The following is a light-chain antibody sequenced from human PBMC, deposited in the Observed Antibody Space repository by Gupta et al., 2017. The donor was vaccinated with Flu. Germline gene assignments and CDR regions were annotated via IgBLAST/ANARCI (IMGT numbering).Light chain of an antibody. CDR3: HERSSWPFT. V-gene: IGKV3-11*01. CDR1: QSVGMY. CDR2: DAS. J-gene: IGKJ4*01. Sequence: IVLTHSPATLSLSPGERATLSCRASQSVGMYLAWYQQKPGQAPRLLISDASNRATDIPARYRGSGSGTYFTLTISILEPEDFAVYYCHERSSWPFTFGGGTKVDIK.